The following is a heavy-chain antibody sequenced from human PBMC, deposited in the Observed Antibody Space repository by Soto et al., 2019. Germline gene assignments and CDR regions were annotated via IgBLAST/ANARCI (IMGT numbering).Heavy chain of an antibody. V-gene: IGHV3-21*01. CDR2: ISSNGNYI. J-gene: IGHJ4*02. D-gene: IGHD3-22*01. CDR1: GFTFSDFA. CDR3: ARGTHYYDSIGYSHFFDY. Sequence: GRSLRLSCRASGFTFSDFAMSWVRQAPGKGLEWVSSISSNGNYIYYADSMKGRFTISRDNAEKSLYLQMNSLRGEDTAVYYCARGTHYYDSIGYSHFFDYWGQGTLVTVSS.